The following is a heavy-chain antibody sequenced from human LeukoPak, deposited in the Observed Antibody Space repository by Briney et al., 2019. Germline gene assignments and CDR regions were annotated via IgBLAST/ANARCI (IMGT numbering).Heavy chain of an antibody. CDR2: IKQDVSEK. CDR1: TFTFSTFW. V-gene: IGHV3-7*01. CDR3: ARCGYRSAYGWGGGYYYYFMDV. D-gene: IGHD5-18*01. Sequence: GGSLRLSCAASTFTFSTFWMSWVRQVAGKGLEWVATIKQDVSEKYYVDSVKGRFTISRDDAKNSLYLQMNSLRAEDTAVYYCARCGYRSAYGWGGGYYYYFMDVWGNGTTVTVSS. J-gene: IGHJ6*03.